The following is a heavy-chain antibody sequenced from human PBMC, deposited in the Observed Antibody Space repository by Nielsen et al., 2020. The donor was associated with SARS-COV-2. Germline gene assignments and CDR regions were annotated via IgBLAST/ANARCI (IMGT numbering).Heavy chain of an antibody. Sequence: ASVKVSCKASGYTFTSYGISWVRQAPGQGLEWMGWISAYNGNTNYAQKLQGRVTMTRDTSTSTVYMELSSLRSEDTAVYYCARDQTYYDILTGSSPPPDAFDIWGQGTMVTVSS. CDR2: ISAYNGNT. CDR3: ARDQTYYDILTGSSPPPDAFDI. D-gene: IGHD3-9*01. CDR1: GYTFTSYG. J-gene: IGHJ3*02. V-gene: IGHV1-18*01.